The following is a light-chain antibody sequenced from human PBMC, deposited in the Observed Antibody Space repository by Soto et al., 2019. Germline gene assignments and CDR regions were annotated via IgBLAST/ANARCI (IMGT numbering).Light chain of an antibody. V-gene: IGKV3-11*01. J-gene: IGKJ5*01. CDR1: QNVSSY. CDR2: DAS. Sequence: EIVLTQSPATLSLSPGGRATLSCSASQNVSSYLAWYQQKLGQAPRLIIYDASNRATGIPARFSGSWSGTVFSPTNRRLEPEDFSVLFCQQRINFPPPFGQGTRQGIQ. CDR3: QQRINFPPP.